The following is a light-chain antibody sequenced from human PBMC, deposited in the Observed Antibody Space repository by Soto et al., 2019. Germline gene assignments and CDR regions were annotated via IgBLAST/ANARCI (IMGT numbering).Light chain of an antibody. V-gene: IGLV4-69*01. CDR1: SGHSSYA. J-gene: IGLJ2*01. CDR3: QTWGTGIHVV. CDR2: LDSDGSH. Sequence: QSVLTQSPSASASLGASVKLTCTLSSGHSSYAIAWHQQQPEKGPRYLMKLDSDGSHTKGDAIPDRFSGSSSGAERYLTIYSLQSEDEDDYYCQTWGTGIHVVFGGGTKLTVL.